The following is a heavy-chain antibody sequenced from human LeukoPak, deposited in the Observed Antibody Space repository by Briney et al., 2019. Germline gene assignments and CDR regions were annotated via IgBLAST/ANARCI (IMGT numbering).Heavy chain of an antibody. CDR3: ARDGYSYDTYMDV. Sequence: MASETLSLTCTVSGGSISSYYWSWIRQPPGKGLEWIGYIYYGGSTNYNPSLKSRVTISVDTSKNQFSLKLSSVTAADTAVYYCARDGYSYDTYMDVWGKGTTVTISS. J-gene: IGHJ6*03. CDR1: GGSISSYY. D-gene: IGHD5-18*01. V-gene: IGHV4-59*01. CDR2: IYYGGST.